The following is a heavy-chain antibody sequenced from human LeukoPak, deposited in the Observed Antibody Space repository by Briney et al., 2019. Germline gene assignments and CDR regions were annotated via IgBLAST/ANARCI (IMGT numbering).Heavy chain of an antibody. D-gene: IGHD3-10*01. CDR1: GGSISSYY. CDR3: AKDHYASGSYYNVLDY. J-gene: IGHJ4*02. CDR2: IYTSGST. V-gene: IGHV4-4*07. Sequence: SETLSLTCTVSGGSISSYYWSWIRQPAGKGLEWIGRIYTSGSTNHNPSLKSRVTMSVDTSKNQFSLKLSSVTAADTAVYYCAKDHYASGSYYNVLDYWGQGTLVTVSS.